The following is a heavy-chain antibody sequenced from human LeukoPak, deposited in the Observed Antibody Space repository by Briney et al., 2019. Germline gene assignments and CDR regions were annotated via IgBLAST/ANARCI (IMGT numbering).Heavy chain of an antibody. Sequence: GGTLRLSCAASGFTFSSYGMSWVRQAPGKGLEWVSAISGSGGSTYYADSVKGRFTISRDNSKNTLYLQMNSLRAEDTAVYYCAKDRGSGSYSNDYWGQGTLVTVSS. V-gene: IGHV3-23*01. D-gene: IGHD3-10*01. J-gene: IGHJ4*02. CDR3: AKDRGSGSYSNDY. CDR1: GFTFSSYG. CDR2: ISGSGGST.